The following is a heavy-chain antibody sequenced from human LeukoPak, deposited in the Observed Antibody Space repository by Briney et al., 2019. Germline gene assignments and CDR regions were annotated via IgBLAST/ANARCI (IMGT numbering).Heavy chain of an antibody. Sequence: PGGSLRLSCAASGFTFSSYWMHWVRQAPGKGLVWVSRINSDGSSTSYADSVKGRFTISRDNAKNTLYLQMNSLRVEDTAIYYCAKDGDSGGYYVLYYFNYWGQGTLITVSS. D-gene: IGHD3-22*01. J-gene: IGHJ4*02. CDR2: INSDGSST. CDR3: AKDGDSGGYYVLYYFNY. CDR1: GFTFSSYW. V-gene: IGHV3-74*01.